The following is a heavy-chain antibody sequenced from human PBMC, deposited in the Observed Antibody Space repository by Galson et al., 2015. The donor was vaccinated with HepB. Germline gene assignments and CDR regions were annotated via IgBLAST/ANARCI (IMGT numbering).Heavy chain of an antibody. Sequence: PALVKPTQTLTLTCTFSGFSLTTSGVRVGWICQPPGKALEWVARIDWDDEKFYTSSLKTRLTISKDTSKNQVVLKMTNMDPVDTATYYCARIRGWGDAFDMWGQGTRVTVSS. V-gene: IGHV2-70*04. D-gene: IGHD6-19*01. CDR3: ARIRGWGDAFDM. J-gene: IGHJ3*02. CDR1: GFSLTTSGVR. CDR2: IDWDDEK.